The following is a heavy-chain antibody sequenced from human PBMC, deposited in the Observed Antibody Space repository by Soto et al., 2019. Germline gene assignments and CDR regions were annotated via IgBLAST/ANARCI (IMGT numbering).Heavy chain of an antibody. Sequence: HPGGSLRLSCAASGFTFSSYAMSWVRQAPGKGLEWVSAISGSGGSTYYADSVKGRFTISRDNSKNTLYLQMNSLRAEDTAVYYCAKDPYIAGDGIPPNYFDYWSQGTLVTVSS. CDR1: GFTFSSYA. CDR3: AKDPYIAGDGIPPNYFDY. D-gene: IGHD6-13*01. V-gene: IGHV3-23*01. CDR2: ISGSGGST. J-gene: IGHJ4*02.